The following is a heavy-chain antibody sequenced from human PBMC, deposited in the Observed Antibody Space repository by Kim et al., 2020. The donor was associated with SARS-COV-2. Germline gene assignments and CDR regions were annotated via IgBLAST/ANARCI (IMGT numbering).Heavy chain of an antibody. CDR3: ARRRSGSYYYYYGMDV. D-gene: IGHD1-26*01. J-gene: IGHJ6*02. CDR1: GGSISSSSYY. CDR2: IYYSGST. Sequence: SETLSLTCTVSGGSISSSSYYWGWIRQPPGKGLEWIGSIYYSGSTYYNPSLKSRVTISVDTSKNQFSLKLSSVTAADTAVYYCARRRSGSYYYYYGMDVWGQGTTVTVSS. V-gene: IGHV4-39*01.